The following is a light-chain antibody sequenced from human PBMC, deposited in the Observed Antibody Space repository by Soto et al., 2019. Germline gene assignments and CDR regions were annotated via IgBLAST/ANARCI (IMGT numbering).Light chain of an antibody. J-gene: IGKJ1*01. Sequence: EIVLTQSPGTLSLSPGERATLSCRASQSVSNYLAWYQQKPGQATRLLIYVASSRATGIPDRFSGSGSGTDFTLTISRLEPEDFAVYYCQQYGGSPQTFGQGTKVEIK. CDR2: VAS. CDR3: QQYGGSPQT. V-gene: IGKV3-20*01. CDR1: QSVSNY.